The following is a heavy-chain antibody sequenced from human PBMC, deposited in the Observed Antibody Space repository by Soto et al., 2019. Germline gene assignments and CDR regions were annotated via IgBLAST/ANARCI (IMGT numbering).Heavy chain of an antibody. CDR2: ISYDGSNK. CDR1: GFTFSSYG. Sequence: ESGGGVVQPGRSLRLSCAASGFTFSSYGMHWVRQAPGKGLEWVAVISYDGSNKYYADSVKGRFTISRDNSKNTLYLQMNSLIAEDTAVYYCAKGFYRSSGYYAYWGQVTLVTVSS. V-gene: IGHV3-30*18. CDR3: AKGFYRSSGYYAY. J-gene: IGHJ4*02. D-gene: IGHD3-22*01.